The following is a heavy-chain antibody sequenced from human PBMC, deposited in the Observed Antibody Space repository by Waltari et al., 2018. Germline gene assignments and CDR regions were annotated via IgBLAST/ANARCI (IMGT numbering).Heavy chain of an antibody. D-gene: IGHD2-15*01. V-gene: IGHV3-30*02. Sequence: QVQLVESGGGVVQPGGSLRLPRAASGFTFSSYGMHWVSPAPGKGLEWVAFIRYDVSNKYYADSVKGRFTISRDNSKNTLYLQMTSLRAEDTAVYYCAEDLCSGGSCYSDYYFDYWGQGTLVTVSA. CDR3: AEDLCSGGSCYSDYYFDY. CDR1: GFTFSSYG. CDR2: IRYDVSNK. J-gene: IGHJ4*02.